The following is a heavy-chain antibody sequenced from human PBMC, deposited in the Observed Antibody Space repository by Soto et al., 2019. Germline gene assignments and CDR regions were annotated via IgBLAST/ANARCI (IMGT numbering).Heavy chain of an antibody. CDR1: GDSIRSGGYY. Sequence: LSLTCTVSGDSIRSGGYYWSWIRQHPGKGLEWIGYIYYSGSSYYNPSLKSRLTMSVDTSKNQFSLKLISVTAADTAVYYCARDLYSGIYSAFDIWGQGIMVTVSS. V-gene: IGHV4-31*03. D-gene: IGHD1-26*01. J-gene: IGHJ3*02. CDR2: IYYSGSS. CDR3: ARDLYSGIYSAFDI.